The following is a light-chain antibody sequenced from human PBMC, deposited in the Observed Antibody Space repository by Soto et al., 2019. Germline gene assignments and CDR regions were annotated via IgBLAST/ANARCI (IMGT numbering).Light chain of an antibody. J-gene: IGLJ1*01. CDR2: AVS. CDR1: SSDIGRYDY. V-gene: IGLV2-14*03. Sequence: QSVLTQPASVSGSPGQSITLSCTGASSDIGRYDYVSWYQHHPGKAPKLMIFAVSHRPSGVTDRFSGSKSGNTASLTISGLQADDEADYYCSSYTSSSTSFYVFGTGTKVTVL. CDR3: SSYTSSSTSFYV.